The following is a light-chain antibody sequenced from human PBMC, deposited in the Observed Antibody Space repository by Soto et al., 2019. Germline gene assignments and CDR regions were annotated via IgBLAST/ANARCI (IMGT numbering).Light chain of an antibody. J-gene: IGKJ4*01. Sequence: EIVLAQSPGTLSLSPGERATLSCRASQSVSNTYLAWYQQKPGQAPWLLIYGVSSRATGIPDRFSGSGSGTDFTLTISRLEPEDFAVYYCQQYSSSPVTFGGGTKVEIK. CDR1: QSVSNTY. CDR3: QQYSSSPVT. CDR2: GVS. V-gene: IGKV3-20*01.